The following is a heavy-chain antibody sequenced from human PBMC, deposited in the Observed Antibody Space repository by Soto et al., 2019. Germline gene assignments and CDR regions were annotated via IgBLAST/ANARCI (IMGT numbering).Heavy chain of an antibody. J-gene: IGHJ4*02. D-gene: IGHD3-16*01. CDR3: AMGGARWTGYFDS. CDR2: IYYSGSS. CDR1: GGSISGDYY. V-gene: IGHV4-30-4*08. Sequence: PSETLSLTCSVSGGSISGDYYWSWIRQSPEKGLEWIGYIYYSGSSYSNPALQSRLSMSLDTSKNKLSLKLRSVTAADTAVYYCAMGGARWTGYFDSWGQGALVTVSS.